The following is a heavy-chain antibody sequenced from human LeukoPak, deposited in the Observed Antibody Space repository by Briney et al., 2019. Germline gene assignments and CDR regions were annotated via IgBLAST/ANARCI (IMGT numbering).Heavy chain of an antibody. CDR3: ARDIGVNMI. V-gene: IGHV3-30*03. CDR1: GFTFSSYG. J-gene: IGHJ4*02. Sequence: GRSLRLSCAASGFTFSSYGMHWVRQAPGKGLEWVAVISYDGSNKYYADSVKGRFTISRDNSKNTLYLQMNSLRPEDTAVYYCARDIGVNMIWGQGTLVTVSS. D-gene: IGHD3-22*01. CDR2: ISYDGSNK.